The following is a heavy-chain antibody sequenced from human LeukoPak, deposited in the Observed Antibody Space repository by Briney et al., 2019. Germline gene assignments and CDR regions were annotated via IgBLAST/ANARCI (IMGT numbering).Heavy chain of an antibody. CDR3: ASDSISMNAFDA. Sequence: SETLSLTCTVSGGSFTTHYWSWIRQPPGKGLEWIGYISYIGSTNYNPSLKSRVAISIDTSKNEVSLMLTSVTAADTAVYYCASDSISMNAFDAWGQGTMVTVSS. D-gene: IGHD3-22*01. J-gene: IGHJ3*01. CDR1: GGSFTTHY. CDR2: ISYIGST. V-gene: IGHV4-59*11.